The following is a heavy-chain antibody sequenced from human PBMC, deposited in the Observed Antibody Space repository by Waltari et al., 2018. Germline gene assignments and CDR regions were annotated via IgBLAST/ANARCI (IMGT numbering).Heavy chain of an antibody. D-gene: IGHD3-16*02. V-gene: IGHV3-23*01. Sequence: EGQLLESAGGLVQQGGARRLSCEARGVCGRGYAMRWVRQAPGEGLEWVASISGSGATPFYADSVKGRFTIVRDNSKDTLYLQMNSLRVDDSAVYYCAKGSRGYTNYFFDYWGQGALVTVSS. J-gene: IGHJ4*02. CDR2: ISGSGATP. CDR3: AKGSRGYTNYFFDY. CDR1: GVCGRGYA.